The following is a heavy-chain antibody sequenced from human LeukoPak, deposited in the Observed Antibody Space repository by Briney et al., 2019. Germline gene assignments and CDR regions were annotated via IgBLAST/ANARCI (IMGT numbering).Heavy chain of an antibody. J-gene: IGHJ4*02. CDR3: AHRHSGLYASDY. Sequence: ESGPTLVNPTQTLTLTCTFSGFSLSTSGVGVGWSRQPPGKALEWLAVIYWDDDKRYSPSLKSRLTITKDTSKNQVLLTMTNMDPVDTATYYCAHRHSGLYASDYWGQGTLVTVSS. V-gene: IGHV2-5*02. D-gene: IGHD3-16*01. CDR2: IYWDDDK. CDR1: GFSLSTSGVG.